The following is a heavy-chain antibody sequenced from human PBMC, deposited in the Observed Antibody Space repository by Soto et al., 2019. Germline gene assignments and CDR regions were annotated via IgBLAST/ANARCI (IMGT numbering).Heavy chain of an antibody. V-gene: IGHV5-51*01. CDR3: ARPLYPGYCTDGVCYSYDY. CDR2: IFPADSEI. J-gene: IGHJ4*02. Sequence: EVQLVQSGPEMRKPGESLRISCQSFGYTFTAYWIAWVRQMPGKGLEWMGIIFPADSEIRYSPSFRVHVTISADKSISTAYLQWSSLEASDTAMYYCARPLYPGYCTDGVCYSYDYWGQGTPVTVSS. CDR1: GYTFTAYW. D-gene: IGHD2-8*01.